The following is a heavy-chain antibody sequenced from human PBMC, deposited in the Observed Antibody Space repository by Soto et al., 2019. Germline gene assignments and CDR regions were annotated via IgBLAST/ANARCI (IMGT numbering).Heavy chain of an antibody. CDR1: GGSISSSSYY. D-gene: IGHD3-10*01. J-gene: IGHJ4*01. CDR2: IYYSGST. V-gene: IGHV4-39*07. CDR3: ARDSYGSGSYWDY. Sequence: SETLSLTCTVSGGSISSSSYYWGWIRQPPGKGLEWIVSIYYSGSTYYNPSLKSRVTISVDTSKTQFSLKLSSVSAADTAVYYCARDSYGSGSYWDYWGQGTLVTVSS.